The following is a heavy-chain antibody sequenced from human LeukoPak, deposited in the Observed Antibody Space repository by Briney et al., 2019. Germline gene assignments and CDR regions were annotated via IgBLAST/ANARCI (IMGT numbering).Heavy chain of an antibody. J-gene: IGHJ4*02. V-gene: IGHV4-31*03. CDR1: GGSISSGGYY. CDR3: ARGLPYSSSFLDY. Sequence: SETLSLTCTVSGGSISSGGYYWSWIRQHPGKGLEWIGYIYYSGSTYYNPSLKSRVTISVDTSKNQFSLKLSSVTAADTAVYYSARGLPYSSSFLDYWGQGTLVTVSS. CDR2: IYYSGST. D-gene: IGHD6-13*01.